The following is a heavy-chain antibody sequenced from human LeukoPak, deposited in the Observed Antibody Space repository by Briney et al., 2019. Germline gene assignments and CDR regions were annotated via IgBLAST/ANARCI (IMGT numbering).Heavy chain of an antibody. Sequence: GGSLRLSCAASGFTFSSYWMSWVRQAPGKGLEWVANIKQDGSEKYYVDSVKGRFTISRDNAKNSLYLQVNSLRAEDTAVYFCAKRGVVIRVILVGFHKEAYYFDSWGQGTPVTVSS. V-gene: IGHV3-7*03. CDR2: IKQDGSEK. J-gene: IGHJ4*02. CDR3: AKRGVVIRVILVGFHKEAYYFDS. CDR1: GFTFSSYW. D-gene: IGHD3-22*01.